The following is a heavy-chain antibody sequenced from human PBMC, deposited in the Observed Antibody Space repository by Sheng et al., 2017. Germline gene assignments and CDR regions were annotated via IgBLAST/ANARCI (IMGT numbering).Heavy chain of an antibody. CDR2: IYHSGST. CDR1: GYSISSGYY. CDR3: ARVKYDFWSGLGSNWFDP. D-gene: IGHD3-3*01. V-gene: IGHV4-38-2*01. Sequence: QVQLQESGPGLVKPSETLSLTCAVSGYSISSGYYWGWIRQPPGKGLEWIGSIYHSGSTYYNPSLKSRVTISVDTSKNQFSLKLSSVTAADTAVYYCARVKYDFWSGLGSNWFDPWGQGTLVTVSS. J-gene: IGHJ5*02.